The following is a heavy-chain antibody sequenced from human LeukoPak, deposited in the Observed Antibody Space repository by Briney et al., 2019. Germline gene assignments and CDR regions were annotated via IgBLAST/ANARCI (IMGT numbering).Heavy chain of an antibody. CDR3: ARGQGFGDGYKISQYYFDY. CDR1: GGSISSGGYY. V-gene: IGHV4-31*03. Sequence: TSQTLSLTCTVSGGSISSGGYYWSWIRQHPGKGLEWIGYIYYSGSTYYNPSLKSRVTISVDTSKNQFSLKLSSVTAADTAVYYCARGQGFGDGYKISQYYFDYWGQGTLVTVSS. CDR2: IYYSGST. D-gene: IGHD5-24*01. J-gene: IGHJ4*02.